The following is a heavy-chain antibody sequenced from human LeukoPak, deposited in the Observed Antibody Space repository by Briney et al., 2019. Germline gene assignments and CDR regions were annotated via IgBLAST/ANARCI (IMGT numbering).Heavy chain of an antibody. CDR1: RASISTYY. J-gene: IGHJ4*02. Sequence: PSETLSLTCTISRASISTYYWSWIRQPAGKGLEWIGRIYASGNTYKNPSLESRVTMSVDTSNNQFTLNLTSVTGADTAMYYCVKDGPLGSDFWGQGTQVTVSS. V-gene: IGHV4-4*07. D-gene: IGHD2-15*01. CDR3: VKDGPLGSDF. CDR2: IYASGNT.